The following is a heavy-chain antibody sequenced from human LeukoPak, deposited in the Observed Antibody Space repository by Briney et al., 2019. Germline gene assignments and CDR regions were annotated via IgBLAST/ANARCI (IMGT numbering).Heavy chain of an antibody. CDR2: ITWNGDTT. CDR1: GFTSDDYG. CDR3: ARAPHAFDI. Sequence: PGGSLRLSCVASGFTSDDYGMNWVRQAPGKGLEWVSAITWNGDTTYYADSVRGRFTISRDNAKNSLYLQMNSLRAEDTALYFCARAPHAFDIWGQGTMVTVSS. J-gene: IGHJ3*02. V-gene: IGHV3-20*04.